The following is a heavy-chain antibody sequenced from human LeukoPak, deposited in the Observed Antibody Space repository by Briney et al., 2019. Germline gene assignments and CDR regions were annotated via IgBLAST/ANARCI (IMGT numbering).Heavy chain of an antibody. CDR1: GFTFSSYW. CDR2: IKQDGSEK. CDR3: ARVDTAMVKEYVYYYYMDV. D-gene: IGHD5-18*01. J-gene: IGHJ6*03. Sequence: AGSLTLSCAASGFTFSSYWMSCVRQAPGKGLEWVANIKQDGSEKYYVDSVKGRFTISRDNAKNSLYLQMNSLRAEDTAVYYCARVDTAMVKEYVYYYYMDVWGKGTTVTVSS. V-gene: IGHV3-7*01.